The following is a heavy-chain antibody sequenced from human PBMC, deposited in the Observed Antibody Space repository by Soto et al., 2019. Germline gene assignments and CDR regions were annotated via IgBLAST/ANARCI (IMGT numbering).Heavy chain of an antibody. V-gene: IGHV1-18*01. CDR1: CYTYTRYG. J-gene: IGHJ3*02. D-gene: IGHD4-17*01. CDR3: ARTYGEDAFDI. CDR2: ISAYNGNT. Sequence: ASVKGYCHASCYTYTRYGIILVRQETGQGLEWMGWISAYNGNTNYAQKLQGRVTMTTDTSTSTAYMELRSLRSDDTAVSYCARTYGEDAFDIWGQGTMVTVSS.